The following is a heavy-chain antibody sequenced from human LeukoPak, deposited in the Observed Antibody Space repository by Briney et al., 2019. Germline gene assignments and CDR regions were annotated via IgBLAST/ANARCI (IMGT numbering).Heavy chain of an antibody. Sequence: SETLSLTCTVSGGSIRSYYWSWIRQPPGKGLEWIGYIYYSGSTNYNPSLKSRVTISVDTSKNQFSLKLSSVTAADTAVYYCAGDMVRGGGFDYWGQGTLVTVSS. J-gene: IGHJ4*02. V-gene: IGHV4-59*12. D-gene: IGHD3-10*01. CDR2: IYYSGST. CDR1: GGSIRSYY. CDR3: AGDMVRGGGFDY.